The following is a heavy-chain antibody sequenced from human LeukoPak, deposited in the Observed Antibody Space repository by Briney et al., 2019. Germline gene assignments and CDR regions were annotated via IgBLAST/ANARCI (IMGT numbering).Heavy chain of an antibody. J-gene: IGHJ5*02. D-gene: IGHD6-13*01. CDR1: GGSFSGYY. Sequence: PSGTLSLTCAVYGGSFSGYYWSWIRQPPGKGLEWIGEINHSGSTNYNPSLKSRVTISVDTSKNQFSLKLSSVTAADTAVYYCARKARQQLVLFKTDWFDPWGQGTLVTVSS. CDR3: ARKARQQLVLFKTDWFDP. V-gene: IGHV4-34*01. CDR2: INHSGST.